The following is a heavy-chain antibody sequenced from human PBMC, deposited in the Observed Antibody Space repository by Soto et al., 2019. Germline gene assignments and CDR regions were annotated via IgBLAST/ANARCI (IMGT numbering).Heavy chain of an antibody. CDR3: ARGMYYYDSSGWAY. Sequence: SLRLSCAASGFTFSSYSMNWVRQAPGKGLELVSYISSSSSTIYYADSVKGRFTISRDNAKNSLYLQMNSLRDEDTAVYYCARGMYYYDSSGWAYWGQGTLVTVSS. J-gene: IGHJ4*02. CDR2: ISSSSSTI. CDR1: GFTFSSYS. D-gene: IGHD3-22*01. V-gene: IGHV3-48*02.